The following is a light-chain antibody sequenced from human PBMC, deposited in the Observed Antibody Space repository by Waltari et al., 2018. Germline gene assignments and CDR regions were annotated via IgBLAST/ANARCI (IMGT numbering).Light chain of an antibody. CDR1: TSDVGNYDL. CDR2: EVI. CDR3: CSYAGRGTYV. J-gene: IGLJ1*01. V-gene: IGLV2-23*02. Sequence: QSALTQPASVSGTPGQSITISCTGTTSDVGNYDLVSWYQHHPGKAPQLLICEVIKRPSVVSSRFSGSKSGSTASLIISGLQPDDEADYYCCSYAGRGTYVFGSGTKVTVL.